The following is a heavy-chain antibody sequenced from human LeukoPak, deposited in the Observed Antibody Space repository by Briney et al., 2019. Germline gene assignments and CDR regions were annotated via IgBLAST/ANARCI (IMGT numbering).Heavy chain of an antibody. D-gene: IGHD3-22*01. V-gene: IGHV3-23*01. CDR1: GFTFSSYA. J-gene: IGHJ4*02. CDR2: ISGGGGST. CDR3: AKVGNYYDSGGYYRHFDY. Sequence: GGSLRLSCAASGFTFSSYAMSWVRQAPGKGLEWVSAISGGGGSTYYADSVKGRFTISRDNSKNTLYLQMNSLRAEDTAVYYCAKVGNYYDSGGYYRHFDYWGQGTLVTVSS.